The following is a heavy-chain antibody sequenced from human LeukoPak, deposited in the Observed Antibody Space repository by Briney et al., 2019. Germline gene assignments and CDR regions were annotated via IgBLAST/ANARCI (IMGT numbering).Heavy chain of an antibody. J-gene: IGHJ4*02. CDR1: GFTFSSYW. Sequence: GGSLRLSCAASGFTFSSYWMSWVRQAPGKGLEWVANIKQDGREKYYVDSVKGRFTISRDNAKNSLYLQMNSLRAEDTAVYYCAREKYSSGWYVDYWGQGTLVTVSS. CDR2: IKQDGREK. D-gene: IGHD6-19*01. V-gene: IGHV3-7*01. CDR3: AREKYSSGWYVDY.